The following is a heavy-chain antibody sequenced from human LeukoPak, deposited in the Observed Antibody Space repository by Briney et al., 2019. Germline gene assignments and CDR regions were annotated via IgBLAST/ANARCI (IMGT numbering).Heavy chain of an antibody. CDR2: IKQDGSEK. V-gene: IGHV3-7*01. CDR1: GFTFSSYW. J-gene: IGHJ4*02. Sequence: GGSLRLSCAASGFTFSSYWMSWVRQAPGKGLEWVANIKQDGSEKYYVDSVKGRFTISRDNAKNSLYLQMNSLRAEDTAVYYCARDNFRLSSWYYFDSWGQGTLVTVSP. CDR3: ARDNFRLSSWYYFDS. D-gene: IGHD6-13*01.